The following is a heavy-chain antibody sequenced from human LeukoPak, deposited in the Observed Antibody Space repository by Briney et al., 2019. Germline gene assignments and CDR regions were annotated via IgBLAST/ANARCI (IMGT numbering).Heavy chain of an antibody. CDR1: GFTFSKCG. Sequence: GGSLRLSCAASGFTFSKCGMHWVRQAPGKGLEWVAFIRYDRSEKQYLDSVKGQFTISRDNSRNILYLQMNSLTAEDTAVYYCAKNRFDQNYADAFEIWGQGTMVRVYS. CDR2: IRYDRSEK. J-gene: IGHJ3*02. D-gene: IGHD3-16*01. CDR3: AKNRFDQNYADAFEI. V-gene: IGHV3-30*02.